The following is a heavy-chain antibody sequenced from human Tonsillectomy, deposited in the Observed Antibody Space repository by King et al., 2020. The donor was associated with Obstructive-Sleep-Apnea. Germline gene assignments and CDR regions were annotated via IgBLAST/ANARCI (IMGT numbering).Heavy chain of an antibody. V-gene: IGHV5-51*01. CDR3: ARRYYYGSGSYYNYYFDY. CDR1: GYSFTSYW. J-gene: IGHJ4*02. D-gene: IGHD3-10*01. Sequence: GQLVQSGAEVKKPGESLKISCKGSGYSFTSYWIGWVRQMPGKGLEWMGIIYPGDSDTRYSPSLQGQVTISVDKSISTAYLQWSSLKASDTAMYYCARRYYYGSGSYYNYYFDYWGQGTLVTVSS. CDR2: IYPGDSDT.